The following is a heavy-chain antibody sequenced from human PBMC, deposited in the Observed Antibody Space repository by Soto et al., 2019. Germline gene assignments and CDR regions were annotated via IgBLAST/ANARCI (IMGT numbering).Heavy chain of an antibody. V-gene: IGHV1-3*04. CDR3: ASGNCGYVCYNDY. D-gene: IGHD2-21*01. J-gene: IGHJ4*02. CDR1: GYTFTSYL. Sequence: ASVKVSCKPSGYTFTSYLIYWVRQAPGQRLEWMGWINTGNGDTKYSQKFQGRVTITRDTSASTAYMELSSLTSEDTAVYYCASGNCGYVCYNDYWGQGTLVTVSS. CDR2: INTGNGDT.